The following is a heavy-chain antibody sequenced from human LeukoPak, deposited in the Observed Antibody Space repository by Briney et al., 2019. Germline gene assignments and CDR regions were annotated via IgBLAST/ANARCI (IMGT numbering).Heavy chain of an antibody. D-gene: IGHD4-11*01. CDR2: INQDGSEK. J-gene: IGHJ4*02. V-gene: IGHV3-7*01. Sequence: CAAXXFXXXSXXMSWVXQXPXXGXXXXXNINQDGSEKYYVDSVKGRFTISRDNTRNSLYLQMNSLRAEDTAVYYCARDRHDYTHYFDYWGQGTLVTVSS. CDR3: ARDRHDYTHYFDY. CDR1: XFXXXSXX.